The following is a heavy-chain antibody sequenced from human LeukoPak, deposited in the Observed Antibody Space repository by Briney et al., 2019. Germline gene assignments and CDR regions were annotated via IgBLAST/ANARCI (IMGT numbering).Heavy chain of an antibody. J-gene: IGHJ4*02. V-gene: IGHV3-48*03. Sequence: GGSLRLSCAASGFTFSSYEMNWVRQAPGKGLEWVSYISSSGSTIYYADSVKGRFTISRDNAKNTLYLQMNSLRAEDTAVYYCAKESMKDFDYWGQGTLVTVSS. CDR1: GFTFSSYE. CDR2: ISSSGSTI. D-gene: IGHD2-15*01. CDR3: AKESMKDFDY.